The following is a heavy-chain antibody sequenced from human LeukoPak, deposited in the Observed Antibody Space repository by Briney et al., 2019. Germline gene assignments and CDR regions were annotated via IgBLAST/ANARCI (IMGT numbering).Heavy chain of an antibody. CDR2: ISYDGSNK. CDR1: GFTFSSYG. J-gene: IGHJ4*02. CDR3: AKDSVYSGSRVVDY. D-gene: IGHD6-6*01. Sequence: GGSLRLSCAASGFTFSSYGMHWVRQAPGKGLEWVAVISYDGSNKYYADSVKGRFTISRDNSKNTLYLQMNSLRAEDTAVYYCAKDSVYSGSRVVDYWGQGTLVTVSS. V-gene: IGHV3-30*18.